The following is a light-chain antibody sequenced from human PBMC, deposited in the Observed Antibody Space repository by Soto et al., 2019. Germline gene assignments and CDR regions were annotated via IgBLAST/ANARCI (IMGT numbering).Light chain of an antibody. CDR3: QQYNSYWT. CDR2: KAS. V-gene: IGKV1-5*03. Sequence: DTHLADSPSNLSSSLVDRVTIICRASQSISSWLAWYQQKPGKAPKLLIYKASSLESGVPSRFSGSGSGTEFTLTISSLQTDDFATYYCQQYNSYWTFGQGTKVDIK. J-gene: IGKJ1*01. CDR1: QSISSW.